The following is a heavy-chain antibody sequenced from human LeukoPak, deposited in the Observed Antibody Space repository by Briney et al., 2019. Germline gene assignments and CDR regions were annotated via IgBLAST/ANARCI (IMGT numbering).Heavy chain of an antibody. J-gene: IGHJ4*02. V-gene: IGHV1-46*01. CDR3: ARSATILTGTTHFDY. D-gene: IGHD1-14*01. CDR1: GYTFTSYY. CDR2: INPSGGST. Sequence: ASVKVSCEASGYTFTSYYMHWVRQAPGQGLEWMGIINPSGGSTSYAQKFQGRVTMTRDTSTSTVYMELSSLRSEDTAVYYCARSATILTGTTHFDYWGQGTLVTVSS.